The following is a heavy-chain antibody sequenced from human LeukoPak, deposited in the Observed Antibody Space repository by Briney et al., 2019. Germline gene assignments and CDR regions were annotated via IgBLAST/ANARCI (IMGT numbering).Heavy chain of an antibody. CDR1: GFTFSSYS. V-gene: IGHV3-21*01. Sequence: GGSLRLSCAASGFTFSSYSMNWVRQAPGKGLEWVSSISSSSSYIYYADSLKGRFTISRDNAKNSLFLQMNSLRAEDTAVYYCARNLNSWFDPWGQGTLVTVSS. CDR2: ISSSSSYI. D-gene: IGHD3-9*01. CDR3: ARNLNSWFDP. J-gene: IGHJ5*02.